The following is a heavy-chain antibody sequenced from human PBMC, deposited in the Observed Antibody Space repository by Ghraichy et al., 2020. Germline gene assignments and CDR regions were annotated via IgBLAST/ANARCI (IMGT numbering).Heavy chain of an antibody. CDR3: ARRKGERRYYYGSGSYYSPHFDY. CDR1: GGSFSGYY. CDR2: INHSGST. D-gene: IGHD3-10*01. Sequence: SETLSLTCAVYGGSFSGYYWSWIRQPPGKGLEWIGEINHSGSTNYNPSLKSRVTISVDTSKNQFSLKLSSVTAADTAVYYCARRKGERRYYYGSGSYYSPHFDYWGQGTLVTVSS. J-gene: IGHJ4*02. V-gene: IGHV4-34*01.